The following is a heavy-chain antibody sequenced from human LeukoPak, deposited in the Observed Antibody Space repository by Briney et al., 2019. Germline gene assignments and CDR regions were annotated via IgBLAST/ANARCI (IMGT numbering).Heavy chain of an antibody. CDR3: VRDWDHFDFDS. CDR2: IKGDGSHT. J-gene: IGHJ5*01. Sequence: GGSLRLSCAASGFTFSNYWMHWVRQAPGKGLVWVSRIKGDGSHTIYADSVKGRFTISRDDAKNTLYLQMRSLRAEDTAVYYCVRDWDHFDFDSWGQGTLVTVSS. V-gene: IGHV3-74*01. CDR1: GFTFSNYW. D-gene: IGHD3-9*01.